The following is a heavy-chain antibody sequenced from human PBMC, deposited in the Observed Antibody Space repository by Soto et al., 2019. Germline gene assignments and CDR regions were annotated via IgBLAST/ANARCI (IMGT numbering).Heavy chain of an antibody. CDR3: ARLEGLATTSYYFGF. Sequence: LQLQESGPGLVKPSETLSLTCSVSDDSINSDKYYWGWIRQPPGKGLEWIGSIYYRSNAYYNPSLQTRITISLAKSRSQSSLKLNFVTAANSAVYFCARLEGLATTSYYFGFWGPGALVTVSS. CDR2: IYYRSNA. D-gene: IGHD3-9*01. J-gene: IGHJ4*02. CDR1: DDSINSDKYY. V-gene: IGHV4-39*01.